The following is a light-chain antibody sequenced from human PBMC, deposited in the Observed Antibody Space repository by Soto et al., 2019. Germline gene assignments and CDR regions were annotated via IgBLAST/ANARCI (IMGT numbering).Light chain of an antibody. J-gene: IGLJ3*02. CDR3: TSYVGNDIWV. Sequence: QSALTQPPSASGSPGQSVTISCTGTSSDVGADNYVSWYQQYPGKAPKLMIYEVTKRPSGVPDRFSGYKSGNTASLTVSGLQAEDEADYYCTSYVGNDIWVFGGGTKVTVL. V-gene: IGLV2-8*01. CDR1: SSDVGADNY. CDR2: EVT.